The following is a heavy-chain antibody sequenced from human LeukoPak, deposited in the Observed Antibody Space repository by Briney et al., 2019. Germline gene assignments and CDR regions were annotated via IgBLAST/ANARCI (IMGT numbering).Heavy chain of an antibody. D-gene: IGHD6-6*01. V-gene: IGHV4-34*01. Sequence: SETLSLTCAVYGGSFSGYYWSWIRQPPGKGLEWIGEINHSGSTNYNPSLKSRVTISVDTSKNQFSLKLSSVTAADTAVYYCATFIEYTSSDAFDIWGQGTMVTVSS. CDR2: INHSGST. CDR1: GGSFSGYY. CDR3: ATFIEYTSSDAFDI. J-gene: IGHJ3*02.